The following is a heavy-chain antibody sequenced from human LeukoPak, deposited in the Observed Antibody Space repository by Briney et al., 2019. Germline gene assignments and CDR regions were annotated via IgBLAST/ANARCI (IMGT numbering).Heavy chain of an antibody. J-gene: IGHJ6*02. CDR3: ARDLVVPAAISYYYYGMDV. Sequence: SETLSLTCTVSGGSISSYYWSWIRQPAGKGLEWIARIYTSGSTNYNPSPKRRVTMSVDTSKNQFSLKLSSVTAADTAVYYCARDLVVPAAISYYYYGMDVWGQGTTVTVSS. CDR2: IYTSGST. CDR1: GGSISSYY. D-gene: IGHD2-2*01. V-gene: IGHV4-4*07.